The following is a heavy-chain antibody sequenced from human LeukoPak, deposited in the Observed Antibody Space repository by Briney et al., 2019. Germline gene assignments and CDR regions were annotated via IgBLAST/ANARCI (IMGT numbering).Heavy chain of an antibody. V-gene: IGHV4-34*01. CDR2: INHSGST. CDR3: ARQGELLWFGELLRYNWFDP. CDR1: GGSISSYY. D-gene: IGHD3-10*01. J-gene: IGHJ5*02. Sequence: SETLSLTCTVSGGSISSYYWSWIRQPPGKGLEWIGEINHSGSTNYNPSLKSRVTISVDTSKNQFSLKLSSVTAADTAVYYCARQGELLWFGELLRYNWFDPWGQGTLVTVSS.